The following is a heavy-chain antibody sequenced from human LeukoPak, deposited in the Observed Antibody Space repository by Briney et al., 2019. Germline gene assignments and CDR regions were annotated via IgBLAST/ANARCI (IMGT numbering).Heavy chain of an antibody. V-gene: IGHV3-30*11. J-gene: IGHJ6*02. CDR1: GFTFSSYS. CDR2: ISFDGKKT. Sequence: GGSLRLSCSVSGFTFSSYSLHWVRQVPGKGLEWLAVISFDGKKTQTADSVRGRFIISRDNSNNTLYLQMNDLRVEDAAIYYCASDNYYGSGYYYYYYGMDVWGRGTAVTVSS. D-gene: IGHD3-10*01. CDR3: ASDNYYGSGYYYYYYGMDV.